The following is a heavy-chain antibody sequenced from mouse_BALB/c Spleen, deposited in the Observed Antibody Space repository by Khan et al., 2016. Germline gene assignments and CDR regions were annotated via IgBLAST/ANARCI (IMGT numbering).Heavy chain of an antibody. D-gene: IGHD4-1*01. CDR1: AYSITSDYA. V-gene: IGHV3-2*02. CDR2: ISYSGST. J-gene: IGHJ2*01. Sequence: EVQLQESGPGLVKPSQSLSLTCTVTAYSITSDYAWNWIRQFPGNKLEWMGYISYSGSTSYNPSLKSRISITRDTSKNQFFLQLNSVTTEDTATYYCARSGPFYFDYWGQGTTLTVSS. CDR3: ARSGPFYFDY.